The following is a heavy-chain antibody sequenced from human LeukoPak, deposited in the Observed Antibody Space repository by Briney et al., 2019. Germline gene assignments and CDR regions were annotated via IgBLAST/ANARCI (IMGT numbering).Heavy chain of an antibody. CDR1: GFTFSSYA. J-gene: IGHJ4*02. CDR3: ARSRGGDPFDY. D-gene: IGHD3-16*01. V-gene: IGHV3-30*04. Sequence: GGSLRLSCAASGFTFSSYAKHWVRQAPGKGLEWVAVISYDGSNKYYADSVKGRFTISRDNSKNTLYLQMNSLRAEDTAVYYCARSRGGDPFDYWGQGTLVTVSS. CDR2: ISYDGSNK.